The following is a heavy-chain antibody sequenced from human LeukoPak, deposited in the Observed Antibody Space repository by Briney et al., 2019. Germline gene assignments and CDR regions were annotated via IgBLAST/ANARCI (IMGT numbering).Heavy chain of an antibody. V-gene: IGHV4-31*03. CDR1: GASISSGGYY. J-gene: IGHJ3*02. CDR2: IFYSGST. CDR3: ARSYCSSTSCYAVGAFDI. D-gene: IGHD2-2*01. Sequence: SETLSLTCTVSGASISSGGYYWSWIRQHPGKGLEWIGYIFYSGSTYYNPSLKSRVTISVDTSKNQFSLKLNSVTAADTAVYYCARSYCSSTSCYAVGAFDIWGQGTMVTVSS.